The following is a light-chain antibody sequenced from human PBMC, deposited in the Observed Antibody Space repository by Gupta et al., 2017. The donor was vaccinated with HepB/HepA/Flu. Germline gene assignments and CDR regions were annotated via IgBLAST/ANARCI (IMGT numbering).Light chain of an antibody. Sequence: EIVLTQSPVTLSLSPGVRATLSCRASQSVNINYLAWYQQKHGQTPRLLIYATSNRVTGISDRFSGSGYGKELYLTISRREQEDFAVYYCQQDGSQALYTFGQGTKLDIK. V-gene: IGKV3-20*01. CDR2: ATS. J-gene: IGKJ2*01. CDR3: QQDGSQALYT. CDR1: QSVNINY.